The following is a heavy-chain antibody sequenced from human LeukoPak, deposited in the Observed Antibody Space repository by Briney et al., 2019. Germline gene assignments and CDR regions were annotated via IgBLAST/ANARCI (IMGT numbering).Heavy chain of an antibody. CDR3: ATGGSWVVAANNAFDI. D-gene: IGHD2-15*01. CDR2: FDPEDGET. J-gene: IGHJ3*02. V-gene: IGHV1-24*01. Sequence: ASVKVSCKVSGYTLTELSMHWVRQAPGKGLEWMGGFDPEDGETIYAQKFQGRVTMTEDTSTDTVYMELSSLRSEDTAVYYCATGGSWVVAANNAFDIWGQGTMVTVSS. CDR1: GYTLTELS.